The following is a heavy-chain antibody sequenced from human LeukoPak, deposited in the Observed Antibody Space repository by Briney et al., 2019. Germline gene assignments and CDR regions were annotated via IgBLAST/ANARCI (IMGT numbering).Heavy chain of an antibody. D-gene: IGHD6-13*01. CDR2: ISAYNGNT. CDR1: GYTFTSYG. J-gene: IGHJ3*02. Sequence: GASVKVSCKASGYTFTSYGISWVRQAPGQGLEWMGWISAYNGNTNYAQKLQGRVTMTTDTSTSTAYMELRSLRSEDMAVYYCAREYGVAAAFGAFDIWGQGTMVTVSS. V-gene: IGHV1-18*03. CDR3: AREYGVAAAFGAFDI.